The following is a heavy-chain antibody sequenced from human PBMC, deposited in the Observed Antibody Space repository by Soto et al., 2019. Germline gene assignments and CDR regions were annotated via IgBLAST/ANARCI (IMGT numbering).Heavy chain of an antibody. J-gene: IGHJ5*02. Sequence: QVQLQESGPGLVKPSQTLSLTCTVAGGSISSDGSYWSWIRQHPGKGLEWIGYIYYSVNTYYNRSLRSRVSRSVHTSKNQYSLNLSSVTAEYTAVYYCVSENNWFDPRGLGTLLTLSS. CDR3: VSENNWFDP. CDR2: IYYSVNT. V-gene: IGHV4-31*03. CDR1: GGSISSDGSY.